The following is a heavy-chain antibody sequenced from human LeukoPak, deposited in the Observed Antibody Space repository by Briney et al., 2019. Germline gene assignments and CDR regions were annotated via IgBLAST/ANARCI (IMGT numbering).Heavy chain of an antibody. D-gene: IGHD5-24*01. CDR1: DGSINTYY. J-gene: IGHJ4*02. CDR2: IYTSGST. CDR3: ARDGTRDGYNEDY. V-gene: IGHV4-4*07. Sequence: SETLSLTCTVSDGSINTYYWSWIRQPAGKGLEWIGHIYTSGSTNYNPSLKSRVTMSLDTSKNQFSLKLTSVTAEDTAVYYCARDGTRDGYNEDYWGQGTLVTVSS.